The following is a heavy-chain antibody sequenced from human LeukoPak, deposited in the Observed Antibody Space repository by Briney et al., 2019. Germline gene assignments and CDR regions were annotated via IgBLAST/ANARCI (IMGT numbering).Heavy chain of an antibody. Sequence: SSETLSLTCAVYGGSFSGYYWSWIRQPPGKGLEWIGEINHSGSTNCNPSLKSRVTISVDTSKNQFSLKLSSVTAADTAVYYCASTNIVLMVYALNNDAFDIWGQGTMVTVSS. CDR3: ASTNIVLMVYALNNDAFDI. CDR2: INHSGST. CDR1: GGSFSGYY. J-gene: IGHJ3*02. V-gene: IGHV4-34*01. D-gene: IGHD2-8*01.